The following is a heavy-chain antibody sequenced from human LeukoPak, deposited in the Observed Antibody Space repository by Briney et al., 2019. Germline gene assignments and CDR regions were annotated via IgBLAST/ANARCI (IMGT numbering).Heavy chain of an antibody. V-gene: IGHV4-39*07. CDR2: INHSGST. CDR3: ARGNGLLNY. J-gene: IGHJ4*02. CDR1: GGSISSSSYY. D-gene: IGHD1-26*01. Sequence: SETLSLTCTVSGGSISSSSYYWGWIRQPPGKGLEWIGEINHSGSTNYNPSLKSRVTISVDTSKNQFSLKLSSVTAADTAVYYCARGNGLLNYWGQGTLVTVSS.